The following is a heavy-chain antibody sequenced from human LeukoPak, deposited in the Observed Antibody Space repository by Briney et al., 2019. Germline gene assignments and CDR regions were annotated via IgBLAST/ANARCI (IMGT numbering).Heavy chain of an antibody. V-gene: IGHV3-7*01. Sequence: GGSLILSCAVSGFSFNNYWMTWVRQAPGKGLEWVASIRDDGRAEYYVDSVKGRFSISRDDAKNSLSLQMNSLRVEDTATYYCARIQLYHGDFDSWGQGTLVTVSS. J-gene: IGHJ4*02. CDR1: GFSFNNYW. D-gene: IGHD1-1*01. CDR2: IRDDGRAE. CDR3: ARIQLYHGDFDS.